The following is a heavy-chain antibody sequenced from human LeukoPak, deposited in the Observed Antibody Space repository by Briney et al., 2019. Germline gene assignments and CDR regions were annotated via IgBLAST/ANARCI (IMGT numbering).Heavy chain of an antibody. D-gene: IGHD1-26*01. J-gene: IGHJ4*02. V-gene: IGHV3-30-3*01. CDR3: ARVSGGTFDY. Sequence: PGRSLRLSCAASGFTFSSYAMHWVRQAPGKGLEWVAVISYDGSNKYYADSVKGRFTISRDNSKNTLYLQMNSLRAEDTAVYYCARVSGGTFDYWGQGTLVTVSS. CDR1: GFTFSSYA. CDR2: ISYDGSNK.